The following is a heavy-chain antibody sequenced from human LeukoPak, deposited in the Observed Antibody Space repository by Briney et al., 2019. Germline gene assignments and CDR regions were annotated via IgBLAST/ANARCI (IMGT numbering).Heavy chain of an antibody. CDR2: IYYSGST. J-gene: IGHJ4*02. CDR1: GGSISSYY. D-gene: IGHD3-3*01. CDR3: AREGGFYRPLDY. V-gene: IGHV4-59*12. Sequence: SETLSLTCTVSGGSISSYYWSWIRQPPGKGLEWIGYIYYSGSTNYNPPLKSRVTISIDTSKKRFSLKLTSVTAADTAVYYCAREGGFYRPLDYSGQGTLVTVSS.